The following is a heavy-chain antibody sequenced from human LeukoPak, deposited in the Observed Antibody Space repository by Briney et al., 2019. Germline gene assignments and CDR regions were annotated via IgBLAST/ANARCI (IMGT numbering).Heavy chain of an antibody. J-gene: IGHJ6*03. CDR3: ARRLVAYYYDSSGRAGYYYYMDV. Sequence: SETLSLTCAVYGGSFSGYYWSWIRQPPGKGLEWIGEINHSGSTNYNPSLKSRVTISVDTSKNQFSLKLRSVTAADTAVYYCARRLVAYYYDSSGRAGYYYYMDVWGKGTTVTISS. CDR2: INHSGST. V-gene: IGHV4-34*01. D-gene: IGHD3-22*01. CDR1: GGSFSGYY.